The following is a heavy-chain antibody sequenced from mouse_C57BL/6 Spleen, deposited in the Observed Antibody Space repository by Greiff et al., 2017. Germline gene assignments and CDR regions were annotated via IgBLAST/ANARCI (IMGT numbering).Heavy chain of an antibody. V-gene: IGHV1-69*01. CDR3: ARSGGTGRFAY. Sequence: QVQLQQPGAELVMPGASVKLSCKASGYTFTSYWMHWVKQRPGQGLEWIGELDPSDSYTNYNQKFKGKSTLTVDKSSSTAYMQLSSLASEDSAVSDWARSGGTGRFAYWGQGTLVTVSA. J-gene: IGHJ3*01. D-gene: IGHD3-3*01. CDR2: LDPSDSYT. CDR1: GYTFTSYW.